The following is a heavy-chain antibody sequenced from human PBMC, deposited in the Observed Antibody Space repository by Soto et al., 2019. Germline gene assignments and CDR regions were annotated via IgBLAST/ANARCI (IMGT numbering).Heavy chain of an antibody. Sequence: SVKVSCKASGGTFSSYAISWVRQAPGQGLEWMGGIIPIFGTANYAQKFQGRVTITADESTSTAYMELSSLRSEDTAVYYCARPGVPQNSSFDYWGQGTLVTVSS. CDR1: GGTFSSYA. J-gene: IGHJ4*02. CDR3: ARPGVPQNSSFDY. V-gene: IGHV1-69*13. CDR2: IIPIFGTA. D-gene: IGHD6-13*01.